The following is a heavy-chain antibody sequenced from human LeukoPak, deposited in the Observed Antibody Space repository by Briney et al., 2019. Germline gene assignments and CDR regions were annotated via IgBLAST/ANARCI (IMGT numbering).Heavy chain of an antibody. CDR1: GFTFSSYW. Sequence: GGSLRLSCAASGFTFSSYWMHWVRQAPGKGLEWVSAISGSGGNTYYADSVKGRFTISRDNSKNTLYLQMNSLRAEDTAVYYCATDSSSWYFDYWGQGTLVTVSS. J-gene: IGHJ4*02. CDR3: ATDSSSWYFDY. V-gene: IGHV3-23*01. D-gene: IGHD6-13*01. CDR2: ISGSGGNT.